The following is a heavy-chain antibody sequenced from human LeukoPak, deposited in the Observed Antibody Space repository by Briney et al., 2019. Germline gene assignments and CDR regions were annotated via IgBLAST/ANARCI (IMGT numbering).Heavy chain of an antibody. Sequence: SSETLSLTCTVSGGSISSGSYYWSWIRQPAGKGLEWIGRIYTRGSTNYNPSLKSRVTISVDTSKNQFSLKLSSVTVADTAVYYCARGPHYYYMDVWGKGTTVTVSS. J-gene: IGHJ6*03. CDR2: IYTRGST. CDR1: GGSISSGSYY. V-gene: IGHV4-61*02. CDR3: ARGPHYYYMDV.